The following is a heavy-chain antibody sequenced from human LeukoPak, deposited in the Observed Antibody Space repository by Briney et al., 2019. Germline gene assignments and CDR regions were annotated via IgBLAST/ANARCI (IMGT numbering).Heavy chain of an antibody. V-gene: IGHV3-9*01. CDR2: ISWNSGSI. CDR3: AKVIGYYYGSGSPPLFDY. CDR1: GFTFDDYA. Sequence: GESLRLSCAASGFTFDDYAMHWVRQAPGKGLEWVSGISWNSGSIGYADSVKGRFTISRDNAKNSLYLQMNSLRAEDTALYYCAKVIGYYYGSGSPPLFDYWGQGTLVTVSS. D-gene: IGHD3-10*01. J-gene: IGHJ4*02.